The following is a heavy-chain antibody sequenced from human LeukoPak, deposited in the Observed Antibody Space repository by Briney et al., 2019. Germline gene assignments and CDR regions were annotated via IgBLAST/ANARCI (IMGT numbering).Heavy chain of an antibody. J-gene: IGHJ6*03. V-gene: IGHV4-39*07. CDR1: GGSISSRSHF. D-gene: IGHD2-2*01. CDR3: ARDVGYCSSSPCYYMDV. CDR2: IYYSGST. Sequence: PSETLSLTCTVSGGSISSRSHFWGWIRQPPGKGLEWIGSIYYSGSTFYNPSLKSRVTISVDTSKNQFSLKLSSVTAADTAVYYCARDVGYCSSSPCYYMDVWGKGTTVTVSS.